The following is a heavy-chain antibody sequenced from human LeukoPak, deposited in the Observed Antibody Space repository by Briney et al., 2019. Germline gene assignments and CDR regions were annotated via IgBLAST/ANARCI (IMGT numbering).Heavy chain of an antibody. CDR2: ISSSSSYI. V-gene: IGHV3-21*01. CDR1: GFTFSSYS. D-gene: IGHD5-18*01. Sequence: GGSLRLSCAASGFTFSSYSMNWVRQATGKGLEWDSSISSSSSYIYYADSVKGRFTISRDNAKNSLYLQMNSLRAEDTAVYYCARDLSGVTGYTYGRGIDYWGQGTLVTVSS. CDR3: ARDLSGVTGYTYGRGIDY. J-gene: IGHJ4*02.